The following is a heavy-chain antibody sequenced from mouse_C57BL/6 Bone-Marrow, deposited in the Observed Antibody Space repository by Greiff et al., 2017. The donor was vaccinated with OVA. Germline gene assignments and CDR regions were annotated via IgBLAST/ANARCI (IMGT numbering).Heavy chain of an antibody. CDR2: ISSGGDYI. CDR3: TRYIFYYAMDY. CDR1: GFTFSSYA. V-gene: IGHV5-9-1*02. J-gene: IGHJ4*01. Sequence: EVQGVESGEGLVKPGGSLKLSCAASGFTFSSYAMSWVRQTPEKRLEWVAYISSGGDYIYYADTVKGRFTISRDKARTTPYLQMSSLNSEDTAKYYCTRYIFYYAMDYWGQGTSVTVSS. D-gene: IGHD1-3*01.